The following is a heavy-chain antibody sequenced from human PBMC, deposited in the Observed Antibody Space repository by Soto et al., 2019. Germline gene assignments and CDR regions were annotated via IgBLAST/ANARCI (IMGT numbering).Heavy chain of an antibody. V-gene: IGHV3-21*01. CDR2: ISSLSSYI. D-gene: IGHD2-15*01. CDR3: ARAGGEWSSGNSYPGGNWFDP. Sequence: EVQLVASGGGLVQPGGSLRLSCAASGFIFSSYGMNWVRQAPGKGLEWVSSISSLSSYIYYADSVKGRFTISRDNAKNSRDLQMNSLRAEDTALYYCARAGGEWSSGNSYPGGNWFDPWGQGSLVTVAS. CDR1: GFIFSSYG. J-gene: IGHJ5*02.